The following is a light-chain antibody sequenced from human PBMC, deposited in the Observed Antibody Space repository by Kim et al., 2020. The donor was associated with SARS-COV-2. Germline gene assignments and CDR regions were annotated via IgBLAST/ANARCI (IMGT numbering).Light chain of an antibody. Sequence: VSPAVRPPPSSRASQSFPSSHFAWYQQKSGQAPRLLIYGASSRATGIPDRFSGSGSGTDFTLTISRVEPEDFAVYYCQQYRDSRTFGQGTKVDIK. CDR3: QQYRDSRT. V-gene: IGKV3-20*01. CDR2: GAS. J-gene: IGKJ1*01. CDR1: QSFPSSH.